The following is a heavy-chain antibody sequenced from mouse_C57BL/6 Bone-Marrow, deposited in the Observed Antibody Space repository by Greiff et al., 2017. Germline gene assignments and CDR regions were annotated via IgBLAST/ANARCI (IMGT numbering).Heavy chain of an antibody. CDR3: ARGGAQATDY. CDR1: GYTFTSYW. J-gene: IGHJ2*01. CDR2: IDPSDSYT. D-gene: IGHD3-2*02. V-gene: IGHV1-69*01. Sequence: QVQLQQPGAELVMPGASVKLSCKASGYTFTSYWMHWVKQRPGQGLEWIGEIDPSDSYTNYNQKLKGKSTLTVDKSSSTAYMQLSSLTSEDSAVYYCARGGAQATDYWGQGTTLTVSS.